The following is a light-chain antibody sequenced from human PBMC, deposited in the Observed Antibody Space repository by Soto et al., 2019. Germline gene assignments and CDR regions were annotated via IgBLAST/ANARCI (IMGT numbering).Light chain of an antibody. CDR1: TSNIGNNV. V-gene: IGLV1-44*01. CDR2: TNN. J-gene: IGLJ3*02. Sequence: QSVLTQPPSASGTPGQRVTISCSGSTSNIGNNVVNWYQQRPGTAPKLLISTNNQRPSGVPDRFSGSKSGTSASLTITGLQSDDEADYCAAWDDSLNGRGVFGGGTQLTVL. CDR3: AAWDDSLNGRGV.